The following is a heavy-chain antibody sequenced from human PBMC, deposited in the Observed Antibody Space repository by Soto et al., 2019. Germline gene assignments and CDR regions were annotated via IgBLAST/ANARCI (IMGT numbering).Heavy chain of an antibody. Sequence: GGSLRLSCAASGFTVSSNYMSWVRQAPGKGLEWVSVIYSGGSTYYADSVKGRFTISRDNSKNTLYLQMNSLRAEDTAVYYCERESRGYDYIWGRPLVWCKAPTVSVFS. J-gene: IGHJ6*04. CDR2: IYSGGST. V-gene: IGHV3-66*01. CDR3: ERESRGYDYIWGRPLV. CDR1: GFTVSSNY. D-gene: IGHD3-16*01.